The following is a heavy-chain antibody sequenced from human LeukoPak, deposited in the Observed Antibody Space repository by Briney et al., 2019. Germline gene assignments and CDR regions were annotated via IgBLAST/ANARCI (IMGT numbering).Heavy chain of an antibody. D-gene: IGHD5-18*01. CDR2: IYYSGST. J-gene: IGHJ4*02. Sequence: KPSETLSLTCAVYGGSFSGYYWSWIRQPPGKGLEWIGYIYYSGSTNYNPSLKSRVTISVDTSKNQFSLKLSSVTAADTAVYYCAGSGYQGYFDYWGQGTLVTVSS. CDR1: GGSFSGYY. CDR3: AGSGYQGYFDY. V-gene: IGHV4-59*08.